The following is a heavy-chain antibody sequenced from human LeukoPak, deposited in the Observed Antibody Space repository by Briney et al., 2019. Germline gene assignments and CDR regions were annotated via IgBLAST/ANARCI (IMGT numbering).Heavy chain of an antibody. D-gene: IGHD4-17*01. V-gene: IGHV1-2*02. J-gene: IGHJ4*02. CDR3: ATSSGDDYGDYLDY. CDR1: GYTFTGYY. Sequence: ASVKVSCKASGYTFTGYYMHWVRQAPGQGLEWMGWINPNSGGTNYAQKFQGRVTMTRDTSISTAYMELSRLRSDDTAVYYCATSSGDDYGDYLDYWGQGTLVTVSS. CDR2: INPNSGGT.